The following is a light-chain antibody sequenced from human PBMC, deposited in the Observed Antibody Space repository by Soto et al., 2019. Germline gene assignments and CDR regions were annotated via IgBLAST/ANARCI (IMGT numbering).Light chain of an antibody. Sequence: QSVLTQPASVSGSPGQSITISCTGTSSDVGNYNYVSWYQQHPGKAPKVLIYEVTNRPSGISNRFSGSKSGNTASLTISGLQAEDEAHYYCSSYTASNALLFGGGTKLTVL. V-gene: IGLV2-14*01. J-gene: IGLJ3*02. CDR2: EVT. CDR1: SSDVGNYNY. CDR3: SSYTASNALL.